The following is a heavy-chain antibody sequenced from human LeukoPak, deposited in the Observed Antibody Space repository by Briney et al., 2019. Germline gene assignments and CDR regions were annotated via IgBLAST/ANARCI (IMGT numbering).Heavy chain of an antibody. CDR3: ARDLPGDV. Sequence: GGSLRLSCAASGFTFSSYEMHWVRQAPGKGLEYVSAISSNGDSTYYANFVKGRFIIARDNSKNTTYLQMGRLRREDMAVNYCARDLPGDVWGEGTTVTVSS. J-gene: IGHJ6*04. CDR1: GFTFSSYE. CDR2: ISSNGDST. V-gene: IGHV3-64*01.